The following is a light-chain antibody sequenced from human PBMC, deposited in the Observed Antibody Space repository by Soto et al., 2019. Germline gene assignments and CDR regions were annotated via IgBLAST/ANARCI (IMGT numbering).Light chain of an antibody. CDR2: DAS. CDR1: QSVSSY. J-gene: IGKJ5*01. V-gene: IGKV3-11*01. CDR3: QQRSNWRSIT. Sequence: EIVLTQSPATLSLSPGERATLSCRASQSVSSYLAWYQQKPGQAPRLLIYDASNRATGIPARFSGSVSGTDFTLTISSLEPEDFAVYYCQQRSNWRSITFGQGTRLEIK.